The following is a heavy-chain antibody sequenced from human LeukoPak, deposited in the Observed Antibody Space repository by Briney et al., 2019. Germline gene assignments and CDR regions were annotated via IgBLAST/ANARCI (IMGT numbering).Heavy chain of an antibody. D-gene: IGHD3-16*01. CDR3: ARDGVLGGLYVWDY. Sequence: SETLSLTCTVSGGSISSYYWSWIRLPPGKGLEWIGYLSKSGNTNYSPSLKSRVTIFGDTSKNQFFLKLSSVTAADTAVYYCARDGVLGGLYVWDYWGQPTMV. J-gene: IGHJ4*02. CDR2: LSKSGNT. CDR1: GGSISSYY. V-gene: IGHV4-59*01.